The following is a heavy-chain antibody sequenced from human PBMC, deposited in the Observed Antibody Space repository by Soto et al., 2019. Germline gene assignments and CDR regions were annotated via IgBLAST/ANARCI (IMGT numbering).Heavy chain of an antibody. CDR1: GFTFRSFT. V-gene: IGHV3-21*01. J-gene: IGHJ5*02. CDR2: ISSNSAYI. D-gene: IGHD6-13*01. CDR3: TRDASRDSSARGWFDP. Sequence: GGSLRLSCAASGFTFRSFTMNWVRQAPGKGLEWVSTISSNSAYIYYTGALRGRFTISRDNAKNLLHLQMNSLRAEDTAVYYCTRDASRDSSARGWFDPWGPGTLVTVSS.